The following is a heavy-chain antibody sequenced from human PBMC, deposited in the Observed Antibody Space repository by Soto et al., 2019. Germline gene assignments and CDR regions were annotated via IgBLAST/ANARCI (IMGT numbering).Heavy chain of an antibody. CDR2: INHSGST. CDR1: GGSFSGYY. V-gene: IGHV4-34*01. Sequence: QVQLQQWGAGLLKPSETLSLTCAVYGGSFSGYYWSWIRQPPGKGLEWIGEINHSGSTNYNPSLKSRVSISVDTSKNPFSLQLSSVTAADTAVYYCARVGWYSGSYGGIDWGQGTLVTVSS. CDR3: ARVGWYSGSYGGID. J-gene: IGHJ4*02. D-gene: IGHD1-26*01.